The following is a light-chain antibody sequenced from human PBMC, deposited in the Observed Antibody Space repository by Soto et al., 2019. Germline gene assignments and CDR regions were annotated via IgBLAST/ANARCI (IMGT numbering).Light chain of an antibody. CDR2: GAS. V-gene: IGKV3-20*01. J-gene: IGKJ1*01. CDR3: QQYGSSPET. Sequence: EIVLPQSPGTLSLSPGVRATLSCRASQSVSSSYLAWYQQKPGQAPRLLIYGASSRATGIPDRFSGSGSGTDFTLTISRLEPEDFAVYYCQQYGSSPETFGQGTKVDI. CDR1: QSVSSSY.